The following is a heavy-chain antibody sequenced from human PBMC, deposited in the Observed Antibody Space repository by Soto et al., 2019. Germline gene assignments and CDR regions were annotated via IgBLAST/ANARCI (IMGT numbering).Heavy chain of an antibody. J-gene: IGHJ1*01. CDR2: IIPVFGRP. CDR1: GGSFSSFG. D-gene: IGHD5-12*01. CDR3: AREGSGYNL. Sequence: GASVKFSCKASGGSFSSFGISWVRQAPGQGLEWMGGIIPVFGRPNYAQRFRGRLTITADESTNTVYLELIDLRSEDTAVYYCAREGSGYNLWGQGTQVTVSS. V-gene: IGHV1-69*13.